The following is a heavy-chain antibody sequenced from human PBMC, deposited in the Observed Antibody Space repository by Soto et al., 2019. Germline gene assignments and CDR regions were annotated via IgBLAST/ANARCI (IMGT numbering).Heavy chain of an antibody. CDR2: ISYDGSNK. CDR3: ARESSSSWYSPSPSPRKSGGFDP. J-gene: IGHJ5*02. D-gene: IGHD6-13*01. Sequence: QLGGSLRLSCAASGFTFSSYAMHWVRQAPGKGLEWVAVISYDGSNKYYADSVKGRFTISRDNSKNTLYLQMNSLRAEDTAVYYCARESSSSWYSPSPSPRKSGGFDPWGQGTLVTVS. CDR1: GFTFSSYA. V-gene: IGHV3-30-3*01.